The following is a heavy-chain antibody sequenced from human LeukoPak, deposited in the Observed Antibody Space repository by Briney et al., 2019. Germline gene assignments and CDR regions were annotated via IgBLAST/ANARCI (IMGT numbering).Heavy chain of an antibody. D-gene: IGHD5-18*01. CDR3: ARGGYSYGSRFDY. Sequence: SETLSLTCTVSGYSISSGYYWGWIRQPPGKGLEWIGSIYHSGSTYYNPSLKSRVTISVDKSKNQFSLKLSSVTAADTAVYYCARGGYSYGSRFDYWGQGTLVTVSS. CDR2: IYHSGST. J-gene: IGHJ4*02. CDR1: GYSISSGYY. V-gene: IGHV4-38-2*02.